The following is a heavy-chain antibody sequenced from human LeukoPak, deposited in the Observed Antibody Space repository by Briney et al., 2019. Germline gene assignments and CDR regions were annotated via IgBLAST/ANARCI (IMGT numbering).Heavy chain of an antibody. Sequence: SETLSLTCTVSGGSISSYYWSWIRQPPGKGLEWIGYIYYSGSTNYNPSLKSRVTISVHTCKNQLSPRLRPVTTSYLAVYYCARGVTRGSIYFDYWGQGTLVTVSS. D-gene: IGHD2-21*02. CDR2: IYYSGST. V-gene: IGHV4-59*01. CDR3: ARGVTRGSIYFDY. J-gene: IGHJ4*02. CDR1: GGSISSYY.